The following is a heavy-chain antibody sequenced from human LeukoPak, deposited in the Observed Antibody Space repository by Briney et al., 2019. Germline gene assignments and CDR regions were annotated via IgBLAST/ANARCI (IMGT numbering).Heavy chain of an antibody. V-gene: IGHV1-69*05. CDR2: IIPIFGTA. Sequence: ASVKVSCKASGGTFSSYAISWVRQAPGQGLERMGGIIPIFGTANYAQKFQGRVTITTDESTSTAYMELSSLRSEDTAVYYCARVEMATMGWFDPWGQGTLVTVSS. J-gene: IGHJ5*02. CDR3: ARVEMATMGWFDP. D-gene: IGHD5-24*01. CDR1: GGTFSSYA.